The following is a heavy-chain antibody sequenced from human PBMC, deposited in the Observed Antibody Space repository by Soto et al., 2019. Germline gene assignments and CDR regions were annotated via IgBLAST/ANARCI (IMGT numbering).Heavy chain of an antibody. J-gene: IGHJ1*01. CDR3: ASTHTYYYDSRSAEYFQH. V-gene: IGHV1-69*13. D-gene: IGHD3-22*01. Sequence: SVKVSCKASGFTFRSYYMHWVRQAPGQGLEWMGGIIPIFGTANYAQKFQGRVTITADESTSTAYMELSSLRSEDTAVYYCASTHTYYYDSRSAEYFQHWGQGTLVTVSS. CDR2: IIPIFGTA. CDR1: GFTFRSYY.